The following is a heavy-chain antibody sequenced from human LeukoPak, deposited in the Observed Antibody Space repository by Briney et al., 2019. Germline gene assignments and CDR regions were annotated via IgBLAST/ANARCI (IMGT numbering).Heavy chain of an antibody. Sequence: GGSLRLSCAASGFTFSSYAMHWVRQAPGKGLEWVSAISGSGGSTYYADSVKGRFTISRDNSKNTLYLQMNSLRAEDTAVYYCATHYYDSSGYYPFDYWGQGTLVTVSS. J-gene: IGHJ4*02. CDR1: GFTFSSYA. D-gene: IGHD3-22*01. V-gene: IGHV3-23*01. CDR2: ISGSGGST. CDR3: ATHYYDSSGYYPFDY.